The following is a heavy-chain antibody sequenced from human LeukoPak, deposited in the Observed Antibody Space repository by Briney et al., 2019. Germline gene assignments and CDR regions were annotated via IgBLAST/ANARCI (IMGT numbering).Heavy chain of an antibody. CDR2: ISSSGGST. Sequence: PGGSLRVSCAASGFSFEDYTMHWVRQAPGKGLEWVSAISSSGGSTHYADSVKGRFTISRDNSKNTLYLQMNSLGAEDTAVYYCAKRYYYDNSGLWDYWGQGTLVTVSS. V-gene: IGHV3-23*01. D-gene: IGHD3-22*01. CDR3: AKRYYYDNSGLWDY. J-gene: IGHJ4*02. CDR1: GFSFEDYT.